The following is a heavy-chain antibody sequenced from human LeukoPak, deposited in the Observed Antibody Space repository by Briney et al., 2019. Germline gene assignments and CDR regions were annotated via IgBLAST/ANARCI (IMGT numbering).Heavy chain of an antibody. D-gene: IGHD6-13*01. V-gene: IGHV4-4*07. CDR3: ARETTGAGTARPFDY. J-gene: IGHJ4*02. CDR2: IYSSGST. CDR1: GGSISNFY. Sequence: SETLSLTCTVSGGSISNFYWSWIRQPAGKTLEWIGRIYSSGSTNYNPSPRSRGTMPLDTSKNQFSLKLSSVTAADTAVYFCARETTGAGTARPFDYWGQGTLVTVSS.